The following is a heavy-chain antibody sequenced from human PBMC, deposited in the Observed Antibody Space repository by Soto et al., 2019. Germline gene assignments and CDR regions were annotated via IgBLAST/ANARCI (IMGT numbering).Heavy chain of an antibody. V-gene: IGHV5-51*01. CDR3: ARVSDDDLAI. CDR2: IYPGDADT. D-gene: IGHD1-1*01. Sequence: PGESLKISCKASGYSFTNHWIAWVRQMSGKGLQWMGIIYPGDADTRYSPSFQGQVTISADKATTTAYLQWSSLQATDTAMYYCARVSDDDLAIWGQGTPVTVSS. J-gene: IGHJ1*01. CDR1: GYSFTNHW.